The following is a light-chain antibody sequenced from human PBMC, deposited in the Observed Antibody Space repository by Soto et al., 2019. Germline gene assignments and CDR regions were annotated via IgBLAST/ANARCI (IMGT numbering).Light chain of an antibody. CDR1: SSDIGGYNY. CDR2: DVS. CDR3: SSYTSSRTYV. J-gene: IGLJ1*01. V-gene: IGLV2-14*03. Sequence: QSALTQPASVSESPGQSITISCTGTSSDIGGYNYVSWYQQHPGKAPKLIIYDVSYRPSGVSNRFSGSKSGNTASLTISGLQAEDEADYYCSSYTSSRTYVFGTGTQLTVL.